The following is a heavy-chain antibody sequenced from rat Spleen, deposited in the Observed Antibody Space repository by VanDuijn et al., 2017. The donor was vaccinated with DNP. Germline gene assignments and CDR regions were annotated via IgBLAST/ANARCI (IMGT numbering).Heavy chain of an antibody. CDR2: ISTSGGST. CDR1: GFTFSNYD. J-gene: IGHJ2*01. CDR3: ARQYYYSGLGDY. D-gene: IGHD1-1*01. V-gene: IGHV5-25*01. Sequence: EVQLVESGGGLVQPGRSLKLSCAASGFTFSNYDMAWVRQAPTKGLEWVASISTSGGSTYYRDSVKGRFTVSRDNAKSTLYLQMDSLRSEDTATYYCARQYYYSGLGDYWGQGVMVTVSS.